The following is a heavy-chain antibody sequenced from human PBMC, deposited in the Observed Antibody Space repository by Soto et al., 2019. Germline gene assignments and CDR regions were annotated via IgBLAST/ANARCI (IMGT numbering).Heavy chain of an antibody. CDR2: IYSGGST. V-gene: IGHV3-53*01. CDR1: GFTVSSNY. J-gene: IGHJ3*02. Sequence: EVQLVESGGGLIQPGGSLRLSCAASGFTVSSNYMSWVRQAPGKGLEWVSVIYSGGSTYYADSVKGRFTISRDNSKNTLYLQMNSLRAKDTAVYYCARFDFYREYAFDIWGHGTMVTVSS. CDR3: ARFDFYREYAFDI. D-gene: IGHD3-16*02.